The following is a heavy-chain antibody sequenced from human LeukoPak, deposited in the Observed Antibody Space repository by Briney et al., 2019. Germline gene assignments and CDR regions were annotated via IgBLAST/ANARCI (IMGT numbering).Heavy chain of an antibody. Sequence: ASVKVSCKASGYTFTSYYMHWVRQAPGQGLEWMGIINPSGGSTSYAQKFQGRVTMTRDMSTSTVYMELSSLRSEDTAVYYCAREERDIVVVPAATLAYWGQGTLVTVSS. V-gene: IGHV1-46*01. CDR2: INPSGGST. D-gene: IGHD2-2*01. J-gene: IGHJ4*02. CDR3: AREERDIVVVPAATLAY. CDR1: GYTFTSYY.